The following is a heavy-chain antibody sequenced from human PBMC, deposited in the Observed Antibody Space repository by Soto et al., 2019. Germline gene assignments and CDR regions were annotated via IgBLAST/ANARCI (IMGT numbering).Heavy chain of an antibody. V-gene: IGHV4-38-2*02. CDR2: IYPTGTT. J-gene: IGHJ4*02. CDR3: ARDANYGLYYFDH. D-gene: IGHD3-10*01. Sequence: SETLSLTCAVSGYFISNGYYWDWIRQPPGKGLEWIGSIYPTGTTYYNPSLKSRVTISVDTSKNHFSLRLTSVTAADTAVYYCARDANYGLYYFDHWGQGTLVTVSS. CDR1: GYFISNGYY.